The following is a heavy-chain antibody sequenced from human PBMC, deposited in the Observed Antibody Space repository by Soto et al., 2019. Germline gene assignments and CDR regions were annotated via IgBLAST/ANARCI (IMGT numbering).Heavy chain of an antibody. D-gene: IGHD3-10*01. V-gene: IGHV4-34*01. Sequence: SETLSLTCAVYGGSFSGYYWSWIRQPPGKGLEWIGEINHSGSTNYNPSLKSRVTISVDTSKNQFSLKLSSVTAADTAVYYCARGMRGSGSPPLRYWGQGTLVTVSS. J-gene: IGHJ4*02. CDR1: GGSFSGYY. CDR3: ARGMRGSGSPPLRY. CDR2: INHSGST.